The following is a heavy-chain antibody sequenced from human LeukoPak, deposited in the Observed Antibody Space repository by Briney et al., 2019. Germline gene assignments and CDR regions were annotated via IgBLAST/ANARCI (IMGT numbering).Heavy chain of an antibody. CDR3: ARVEGFGEWYNWFDP. D-gene: IGHD3-10*01. Sequence: SETLSLTCTVPGYSISSGYYWSWIRQPAGKGLEWIGRIYTSGSTNYNPSLKSRVTMSVDTSKNQFSLKLSSVTAADTAVYYCARVEGFGEWYNWFDPWGQGTLVTVSS. CDR2: IYTSGST. V-gene: IGHV4-4*07. J-gene: IGHJ5*02. CDR1: GYSISSGYY.